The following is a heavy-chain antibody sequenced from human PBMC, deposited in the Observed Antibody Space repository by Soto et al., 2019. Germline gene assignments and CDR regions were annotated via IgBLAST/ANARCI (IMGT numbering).Heavy chain of an antibody. CDR3: ARRPREGRLQPTACDI. Sequence: SETLSLTCTVSGGSISSYYWSWIRQPPGKGLEWIGYIYYSGSTNYNPSLKSRVTISVDTSKNQFSLKLSSVTAADTAVYYCARRPREGRLQPTACDIWCQGTMVAV. V-gene: IGHV4-59*01. CDR2: IYYSGST. CDR1: GGSISSYY. D-gene: IGHD6-25*01. J-gene: IGHJ3*02.